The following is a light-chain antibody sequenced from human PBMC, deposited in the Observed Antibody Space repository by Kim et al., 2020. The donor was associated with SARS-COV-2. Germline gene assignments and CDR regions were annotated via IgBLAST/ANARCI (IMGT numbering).Light chain of an antibody. Sequence: EIVLTQSPDTLSLSPGERATLSCRASQSVSHLDWYQQKPGQAPRLLIYDASKRATGIPGRFSGSGSGTDFTLIISSLEPEDFAIYYCHQRGNWPITFGQGTRLEIK. CDR1: QSVSH. V-gene: IGKV3-11*01. CDR2: DAS. CDR3: HQRGNWPIT. J-gene: IGKJ5*01.